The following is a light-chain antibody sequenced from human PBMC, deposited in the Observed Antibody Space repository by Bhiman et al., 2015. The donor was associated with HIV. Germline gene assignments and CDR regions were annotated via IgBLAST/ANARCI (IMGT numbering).Light chain of an antibody. J-gene: IGLJ1*01. CDR2: DVS. CDR3: SSLTSSITYV. V-gene: IGLV2-14*01. Sequence: QSALTQPPSASGSRGQSVIISCTGTSSDVGVYNLVSWYQQHPGKAPKVMIYDVSKRPSGVSNRFSGSKSGNTASLTISGLQAEDEADYYCSSLTSSITYVFGTGTNVTVL. CDR1: SSDVGVYNL.